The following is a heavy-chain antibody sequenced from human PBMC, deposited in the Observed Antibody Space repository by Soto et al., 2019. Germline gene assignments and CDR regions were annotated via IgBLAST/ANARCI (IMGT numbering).Heavy chain of an antibody. D-gene: IGHD2-15*01. V-gene: IGHV4-59*01. Sequence: PSETLSLTCSVSVDSISCYYWIWIRQSPGKGLEWIGYIYSSGSTNYNPSLRNRLTISQDTSKNQFSLELISVTAADTAMYFCASSNGGGNRQVVYWGQGTLVTVPS. CDR3: ASSNGGGNRQVVY. CDR2: IYSSGST. J-gene: IGHJ4*02. CDR1: VDSISCYY.